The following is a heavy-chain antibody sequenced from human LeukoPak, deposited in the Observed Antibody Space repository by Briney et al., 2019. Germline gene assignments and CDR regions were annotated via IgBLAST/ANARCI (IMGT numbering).Heavy chain of an antibody. CDR2: ISGSGGST. J-gene: IGHJ3*02. Sequence: QPGGSLRLSCAASGFTFSSYAMSWVRQAPGKGLEWVSAISGSGGSTYYADSVKGRFTISRDNSKHTLYLQMNSLRAEDTAVYYCAKVPVFSLTMSEVVTDDAFDIWGQGTIVTVSS. V-gene: IGHV3-23*01. CDR1: GFTFSSYA. CDR3: AKVPVFSLTMSEVVTDDAFDI. D-gene: IGHD3-3*01.